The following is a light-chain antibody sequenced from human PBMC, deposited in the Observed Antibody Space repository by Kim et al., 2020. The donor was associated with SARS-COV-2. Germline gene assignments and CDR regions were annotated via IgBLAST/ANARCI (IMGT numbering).Light chain of an antibody. CDR3: HQYNDFPPGDT. CDR1: QSVSNN. CDR2: GAS. Sequence: EIVMTQSPATLSVSPGERATLSCRASQSVSNNLAWYQHKPGQPPRLLIYGASTRATGVPARFSGSGSGTDFTLTVSSLQSEDFAVYYCHQYNDFPPGDTLVQGPKLEI. V-gene: IGKV3-15*01. J-gene: IGKJ2*01.